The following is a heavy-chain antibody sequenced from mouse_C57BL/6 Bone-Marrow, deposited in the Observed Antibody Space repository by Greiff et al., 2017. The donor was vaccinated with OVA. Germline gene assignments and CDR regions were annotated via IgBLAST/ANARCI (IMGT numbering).Heavy chain of an antibody. V-gene: IGHV1-64*01. J-gene: IGHJ4*01. CDR3: ARRGYYGYYYAMDY. D-gene: IGHD1-1*01. CDR2: IHPNSGST. Sequence: QVQLKQPGAELVKPGASVKLSCKASGYTFTSYWMHWVKQRPGQGLEWIGMIHPNSGSTNYNEKFKSKATLTVDNASSTAYMQLSSLTSEDSAVYYCARRGYYGYYYAMDYWGQGTSVTVSS. CDR1: GYTFTSYW.